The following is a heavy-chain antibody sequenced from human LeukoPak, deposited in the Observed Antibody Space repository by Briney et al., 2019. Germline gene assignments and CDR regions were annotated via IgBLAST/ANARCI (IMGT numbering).Heavy chain of an antibody. CDR1: GGSISSYY. D-gene: IGHD2-21*02. CDR2: IYYSGST. Sequence: SETLSLTCTVSGGSISSYYWSWIRQPPGKGLEWIGYIYYSGSTNYNPSLKSRVTISVDTSKNQFSLKLSSVTAADTAVYYCARAKTPVVTAIPTYFDYWGQGTLVTVSS. J-gene: IGHJ4*02. V-gene: IGHV4-59*08. CDR3: ARAKTPVVTAIPTYFDY.